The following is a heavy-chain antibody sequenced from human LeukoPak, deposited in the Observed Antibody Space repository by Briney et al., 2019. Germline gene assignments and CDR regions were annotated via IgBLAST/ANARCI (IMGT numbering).Heavy chain of an antibody. CDR2: INPNSGGT. CDR1: GYTFTSYG. J-gene: IGHJ4*02. V-gene: IGHV1-2*02. Sequence: ASVKVSCKASGYTFTSYGISWVRQAPGQGLEWMGWINPNSGGTNYAQKFQGRVTMTRDTSISTAYMELSRLRSDDTAVYYCARAIYGSGSYYNLPLDYWGQGTLVTVSS. CDR3: ARAIYGSGSYYNLPLDY. D-gene: IGHD3-10*01.